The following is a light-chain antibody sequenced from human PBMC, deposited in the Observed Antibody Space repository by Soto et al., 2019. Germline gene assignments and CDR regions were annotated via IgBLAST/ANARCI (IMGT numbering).Light chain of an antibody. J-gene: IGKJ1*01. Sequence: DIQMTQSPSTLSAFVGDRVTITCRASQSVNHWLAWYQQKPGKAPKLLIYDASSLESGVPSRFSGSGSGTEFTLTISSLQPDDFATYYCQQYRDYSPWTFGQGTKVEIK. CDR1: QSVNHW. CDR3: QQYRDYSPWT. CDR2: DAS. V-gene: IGKV1-5*01.